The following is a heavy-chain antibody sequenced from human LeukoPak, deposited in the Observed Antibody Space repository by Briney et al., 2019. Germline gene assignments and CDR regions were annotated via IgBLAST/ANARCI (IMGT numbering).Heavy chain of an antibody. Sequence: SETLSLTCAVYGVSFSGYYWSWIRQPPGKGLEWIGEINHSGSTNYNPSLKSRVTISVDTSKNQFSLKLSSVTAADTAVYYCARGRLGSSGWWEYFQHWGQGTLVTVSS. D-gene: IGHD6-19*01. J-gene: IGHJ1*01. CDR1: GVSFSGYY. CDR3: ARGRLGSSGWWEYFQH. V-gene: IGHV4-34*01. CDR2: INHSGST.